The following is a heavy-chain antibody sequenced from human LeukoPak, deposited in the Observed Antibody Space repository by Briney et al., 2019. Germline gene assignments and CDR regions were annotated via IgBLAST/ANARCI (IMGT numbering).Heavy chain of an antibody. D-gene: IGHD2-2*01. CDR1: GFTFSSYW. CDR2: IKQDGSEK. V-gene: IGHV3-7*04. Sequence: GGSLRLSCAASGFTFSSYWMSWDRQAPGKGLEWVANIKQDGSEKYYVDSVKGRFTISRDNAKNSLYLQMNSLRAEDTAVYYCARATYCSSTSCYLQYYFDYWGQGTLVTVSS. J-gene: IGHJ4*02. CDR3: ARATYCSSTSCYLQYYFDY.